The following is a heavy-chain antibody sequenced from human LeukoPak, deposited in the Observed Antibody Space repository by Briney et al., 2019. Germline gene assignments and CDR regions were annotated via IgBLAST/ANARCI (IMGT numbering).Heavy chain of an antibody. D-gene: IGHD3-3*01. CDR1: GFTVSSNY. CDR3: ARDRATYYDFWSGYSGTFDY. J-gene: IGHJ4*02. CDR2: IYSGGST. V-gene: IGHV3-66*01. Sequence: GGSLRLSCAASGFTVSSNYMSWVRQAPGKGLEWVSVIYSGGSTYYADSVKGRFTISRDNSKNTLYLQMNSLRAEDTAVYYCARDRATYYDFWSGYSGTFDYWGQGTLVTVSS.